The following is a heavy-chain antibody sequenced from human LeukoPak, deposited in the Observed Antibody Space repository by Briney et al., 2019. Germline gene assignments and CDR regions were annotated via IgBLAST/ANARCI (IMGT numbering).Heavy chain of an antibody. CDR2: MDPKSGNP. J-gene: IGHJ4*02. D-gene: IGHD2-15*01. CDR1: GYTFTTYD. Sequence: ASVKVSCKTSGYTFTTYDINWMRQATGQELEWMGWMDPKSGNPGYAQEFQGRVTMTRDTSTRTVYMELSGLRSDDTAVYYCARVLSGASFDYWGQGTLVTVSS. V-gene: IGHV1-8*01. CDR3: ARVLSGASFDY.